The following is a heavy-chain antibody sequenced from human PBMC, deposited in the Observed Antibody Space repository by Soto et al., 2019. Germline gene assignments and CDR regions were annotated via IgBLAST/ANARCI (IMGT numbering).Heavy chain of an antibody. J-gene: IGHJ4*02. D-gene: IGHD6-13*01. CDR1: GRTFSSYA. CDR2: IIPIFGTA. Sequence: GASVKVSCKASGRTFSSYAISWVRQAPGQGLEWMGGIIPIFGTANYAQKFQGRVTITADESTSTAYMELSSLRSEDTAVYYCAGGGGSSWGYFDYWGQGTLVTVSS. CDR3: AGGGGSSWGYFDY. V-gene: IGHV1-69*13.